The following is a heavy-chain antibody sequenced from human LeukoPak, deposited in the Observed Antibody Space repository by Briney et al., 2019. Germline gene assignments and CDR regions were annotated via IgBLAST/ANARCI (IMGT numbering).Heavy chain of an antibody. D-gene: IGHD3-9*01. J-gene: IGHJ6*03. Sequence: GGSLRLSCAASGFTFSSYWMSWVRQAPGKGLEWVANIKQDGSEKYYVDSVKGRFTISRDNAKNSLYLQMNSLRAEDTAVYYCAREVYFDWLLNYYYYMDVWGKGTTVTISS. CDR1: GFTFSSYW. CDR3: AREVYFDWLLNYYYYMDV. V-gene: IGHV3-7*01. CDR2: IKQDGSEK.